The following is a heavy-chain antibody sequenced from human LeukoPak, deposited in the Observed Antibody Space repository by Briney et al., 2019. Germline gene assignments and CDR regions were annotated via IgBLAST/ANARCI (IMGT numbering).Heavy chain of an antibody. CDR2: INPSGGST. CDR1: GYIFTSYN. D-gene: IGHD4-23*01. V-gene: IGHV1-46*01. J-gene: IGHJ5*02. Sequence: ASVKVSCKASGYIFTSYNMHWVRQAPGQGLEWMGIINPSGGSTSYAQKFQGRVTMTRDMSTSTDYMELSSLRSEDTAVYYCARDNSVEDTAWWFDPWGQGTLVTVSS. CDR3: ARDNSVEDTAWWFDP.